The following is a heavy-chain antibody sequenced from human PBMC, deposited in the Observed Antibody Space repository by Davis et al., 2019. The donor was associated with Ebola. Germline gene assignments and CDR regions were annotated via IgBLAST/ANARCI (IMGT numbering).Heavy chain of an antibody. Sequence: ASVKVSCKASGYTFTAYYIHWVRQAPGQGLEWMGWINPSTGGTNYAQNFQGRVTMTRDTSITTAYMELSSLGSDETAVYYCARVHTVVSNWFDPWGQGTLVTVSS. D-gene: IGHD4-23*01. CDR2: INPSTGGT. V-gene: IGHV1-2*02. CDR1: GYTFTAYY. CDR3: ARVHTVVSNWFDP. J-gene: IGHJ5*02.